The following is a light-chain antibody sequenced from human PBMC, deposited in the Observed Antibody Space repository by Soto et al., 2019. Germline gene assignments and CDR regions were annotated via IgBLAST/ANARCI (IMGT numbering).Light chain of an antibody. CDR1: SRDVGGYNF. J-gene: IGLJ1*01. CDR2: DVN. V-gene: IGLV2-11*01. CDR3: CSNAGSYTYV. Sequence: QSVLTQPRSVSGSPGQSVTISCTGTSRDVGGYNFVSWYQQHPGKAPKLMIYDVNKRPSGVPDRFSGSKSGNTASLTISGLQAEDEADYYCCSNAGSYTYVFGTGTKVTVL.